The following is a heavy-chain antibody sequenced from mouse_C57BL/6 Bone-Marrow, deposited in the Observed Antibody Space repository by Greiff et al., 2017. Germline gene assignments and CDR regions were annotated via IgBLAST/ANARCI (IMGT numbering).Heavy chain of an antibody. D-gene: IGHD3-2*02. Sequence: VQLQQSGAELARPGASVKLSCKASGYTFTSYGISWVRQRTGQGLEWIGEIYPRSGNTYYNEKFKGKATLTADKSSSTAYMGLRSLTSEDSAVYFGARPSSGYVNAMDYWGQGTSVTVSS. CDR2: IYPRSGNT. V-gene: IGHV1-81*01. CDR3: ARPSSGYVNAMDY. CDR1: GYTFTSYG. J-gene: IGHJ4*01.